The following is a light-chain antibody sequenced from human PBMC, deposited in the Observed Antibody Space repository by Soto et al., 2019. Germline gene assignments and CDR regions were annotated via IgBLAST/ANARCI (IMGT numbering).Light chain of an antibody. CDR1: SSNIGNNY. V-gene: IGLV1-51*02. CDR2: ENN. CDR3: GTWDSRLSAVL. J-gene: IGLJ2*01. Sequence: QSVLTQPPSVSAAPGQTVTISCSGSSSNIGNNYVSWYQQLPGTAPKLLIYENNKRPSVIPDRFSGSKSGTSATLGITGLQTGDEADYYCGTWDSRLSAVLFGGGTKLTVL.